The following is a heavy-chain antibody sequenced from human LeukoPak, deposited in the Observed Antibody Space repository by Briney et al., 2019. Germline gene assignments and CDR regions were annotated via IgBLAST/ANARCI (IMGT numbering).Heavy chain of an antibody. V-gene: IGHV3-66*01. CDR1: GLRVTNDY. CDR3: ATDIRSSPLGF. D-gene: IGHD3-9*01. Sequence: GGSLRLSCAVSGLRVTNDYMNWVRQAPGKGLEWVSIIYAGGSTYYADSVKGRFTISRDSSNNTLFLQMSNLRADGSGLYYCATDIRSSPLGFWGHGTLVTVSS. J-gene: IGHJ4*01. CDR2: IYAGGST.